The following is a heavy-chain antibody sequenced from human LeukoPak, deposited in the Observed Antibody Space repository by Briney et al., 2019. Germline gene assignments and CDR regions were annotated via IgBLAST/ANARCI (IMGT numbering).Heavy chain of an antibody. D-gene: IGHD1-7*01. J-gene: IGHJ6*02. V-gene: IGHV1-18*01. CDR2: ISAYNGNT. CDR3: ARGSITGTTGYYYYGMDV. CDR1: GYTFISYG. Sequence: ASVKVSCKASGYTFISYGISWVRQAPGQGLEWMGWISAYNGNTNYAQKLQGRVTMTTDTSTSTAYMELRSLRSDDTAVYYCARGSITGTTGYYYYGMDVWGQGTTVTVSS.